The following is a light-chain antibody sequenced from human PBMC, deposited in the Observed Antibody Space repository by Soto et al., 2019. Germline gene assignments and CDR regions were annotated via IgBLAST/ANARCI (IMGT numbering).Light chain of an antibody. CDR2: WAS. Sequence: DIVMTQSPDSLAVSLGERATINCKSSQSVLYRSNNKNYLAWYQQKPGQPPKLLIYWASTRESGVPDRFSGSGSGTGFTLTITSLQAEDVAVYYCQQYHETPRTFGQGTMVEVK. CDR3: QQYHETPRT. CDR1: QSVLYRSNNKNY. V-gene: IGKV4-1*01. J-gene: IGKJ1*01.